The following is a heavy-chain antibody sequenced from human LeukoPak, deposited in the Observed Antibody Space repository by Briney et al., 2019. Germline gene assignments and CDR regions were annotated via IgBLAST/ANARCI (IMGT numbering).Heavy chain of an antibody. D-gene: IGHD6-19*01. CDR1: GFTFSSYA. V-gene: IGHV3-30-3*01. J-gene: IGHJ4*02. CDR3: ARDRDSSGWYYFDY. Sequence: PGESLRLSCAASGFTFSSYAMHWVRQAPGKGLEWVAVISYDGSNKYYADSVKGRFTISRDNSKNTLYLQMNSLRAEDTAVYYCARDRDSSGWYYFDYWGQGTLVTVSS. CDR2: ISYDGSNK.